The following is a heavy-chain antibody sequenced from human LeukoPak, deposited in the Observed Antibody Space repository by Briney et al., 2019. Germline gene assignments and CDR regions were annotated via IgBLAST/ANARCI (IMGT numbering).Heavy chain of an antibody. CDR2: IIPIFGTA. V-gene: IGHV1-69*05. Sequence: SSVKVSCKASGGTFSSYAISWVRQAPGQGLEWMGGIIPIFGTANYAQKFQGRVTITTDESTSTAYMELSSLRSEDTAVYYCAWDNLLRFLEWFNGFDWAKETLVTVSS. D-gene: IGHD3-3*01. CDR3: AWDNLLRFLEWFNGFD. CDR1: GGTFSSYA. J-gene: IGHJ4*02.